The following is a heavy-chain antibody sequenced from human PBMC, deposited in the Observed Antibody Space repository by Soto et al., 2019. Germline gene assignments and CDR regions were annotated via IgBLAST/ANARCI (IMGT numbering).Heavy chain of an antibody. J-gene: IGHJ6*02. V-gene: IGHV1-69*01. D-gene: IGHD4-17*01. CDR3: ASRTTVTTNYYYGMDV. Sequence: QVQLVQSGAEVKKPGSSVKVSCKASGGTFSSYAISWVRQAPGQGLEWMGGIIPIFGTANYAQKFQGRVTITADESTRTAYMELSSLRSEDTAVYYCASRTTVTTNYYYGMDVWGQGTTVTVSS. CDR2: IIPIFGTA. CDR1: GGTFSSYA.